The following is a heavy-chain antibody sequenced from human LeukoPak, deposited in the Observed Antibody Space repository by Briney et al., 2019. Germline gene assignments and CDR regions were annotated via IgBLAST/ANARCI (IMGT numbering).Heavy chain of an antibody. D-gene: IGHD1-26*01. CDR1: GFNFYNFW. V-gene: IGHV3-30*18. CDR3: AKDWGQRGVGASLGH. CDR2: ISFDGSNQ. J-gene: IGHJ4*02. Sequence: PGGSLRLSCAASGFNFYNFWMTWVRQAPGKGLEWVSFISFDGSNQVHADSVMGRFTISRDNSKNTVDLQINSLRHEDTAVYYCAKDWGQRGVGASLGHWGQGTLVIVSS.